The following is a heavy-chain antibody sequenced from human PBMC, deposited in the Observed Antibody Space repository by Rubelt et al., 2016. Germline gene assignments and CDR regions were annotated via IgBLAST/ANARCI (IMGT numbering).Heavy chain of an antibody. CDR3: ARVDGAAGAYYYYYGMDV. D-gene: IGHD6-13*01. J-gene: IGHJ6*02. V-gene: IGHV4-39*07. Sequence: YYHTRLKSRVTISVDTSENQFSLKLSSVTAADTAVYYCARVDGAAGAYYYYYGMDVWGQGTTVTVSS.